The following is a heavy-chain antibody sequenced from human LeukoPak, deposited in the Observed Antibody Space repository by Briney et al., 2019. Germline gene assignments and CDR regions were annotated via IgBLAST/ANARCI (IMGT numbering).Heavy chain of an antibody. CDR2: INSDGSST. D-gene: IGHD3-3*01. Sequence: PGGSLRLSCAASGFTFSSYWMHWVRQTPGKGLVWVSRINSDGSSTNYADSVKGRFTISRDNSKNTLYLQMNSLRAEDTAVYYCAKDGFLEWLHYFDYWGQGTLVTVSS. CDR3: AKDGFLEWLHYFDY. V-gene: IGHV3-74*01. J-gene: IGHJ4*02. CDR1: GFTFSSYW.